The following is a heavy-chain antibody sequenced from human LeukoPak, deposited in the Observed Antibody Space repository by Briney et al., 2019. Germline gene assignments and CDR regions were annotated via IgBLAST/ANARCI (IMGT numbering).Heavy chain of an antibody. CDR1: GSNFEDYG. J-gene: IGHJ3*02. CDR2: INWNGGDT. CDR3: ARYCSGGNCWGAFDI. V-gene: IGHV3-20*04. Sequence: AGGSLRLSCADSGSNFEDYGMSWVRQAPGKGLEWVSGINWNGGDTDYADSVKGRFTISRDNAKNSLYLQMNSLRAEDTAVYYCARYCSGGNCWGAFDIWGQGTMVTVSS. D-gene: IGHD2-15*01.